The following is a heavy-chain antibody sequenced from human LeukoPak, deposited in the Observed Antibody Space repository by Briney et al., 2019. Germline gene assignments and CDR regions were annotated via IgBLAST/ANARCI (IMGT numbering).Heavy chain of an antibody. CDR1: GFTFSSYW. Sequence: GGSLRLSCADSGFTFSSYWMSWVRQAPGKGLEWVANIKQDGSEKYYVDSVKGRFTISRDNAKNSLYLQMNSLRAEDTAVYYCARVLRYCSGGNCYSGGLGYMDVWGKGTTVTISS. J-gene: IGHJ6*03. CDR3: ARVLRYCSGGNCYSGGLGYMDV. V-gene: IGHV3-7*01. CDR2: IKQDGSEK. D-gene: IGHD2-15*01.